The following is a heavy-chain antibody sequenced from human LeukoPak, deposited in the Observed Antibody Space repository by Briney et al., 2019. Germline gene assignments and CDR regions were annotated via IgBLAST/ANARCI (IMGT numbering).Heavy chain of an antibody. Sequence: GASVKVSCKASGYTFTSYDINWVRQAPGQGLEWMGWISAYNGNTNYAQKLQGRVTMTTDTSTSTAYMELRSLRSDDTAVYYCARHRGYSGYDRKAVNDYWGQGTLVTVSS. CDR2: ISAYNGNT. V-gene: IGHV1-18*01. CDR3: ARHRGYSGYDRKAVNDY. D-gene: IGHD5-12*01. J-gene: IGHJ4*02. CDR1: GYTFTSYD.